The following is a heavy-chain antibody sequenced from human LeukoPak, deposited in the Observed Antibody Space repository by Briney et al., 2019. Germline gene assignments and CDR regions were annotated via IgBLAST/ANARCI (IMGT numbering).Heavy chain of an antibody. J-gene: IGHJ3*02. V-gene: IGHV4-39*01. CDR2: IYYSGST. Sequence: PSETLSLTCTVSGGSISSSSYYWGWIRQPPGKGLEWIGSIYYSGSTYYNPSLKSRVTISVDTSKNQFSLKLSSVTAADTAVYYCAGPSYDSSGYYYAAFDIWGQGTMVTVSS. CDR3: AGPSYDSSGYYYAAFDI. D-gene: IGHD3-22*01. CDR1: GGSISSSSYY.